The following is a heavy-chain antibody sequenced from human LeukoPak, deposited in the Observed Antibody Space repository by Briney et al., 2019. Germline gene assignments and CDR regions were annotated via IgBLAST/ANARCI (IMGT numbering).Heavy chain of an antibody. D-gene: IGHD6-19*01. J-gene: IGHJ4*02. CDR1: GFTLSNAW. V-gene: IGHV3-66*01. Sequence: GGSLRLSCAASGFTLSNAWMSWVRQAPGKGLEWVSVIHPGGTIYYADSVKGTFTISRDNSKNTLYLEMNTLRVEDTAVYYCAMYSSAWYAVYWGQGTLVTVSS. CDR3: AMYSSAWYAVY. CDR2: IHPGGTI.